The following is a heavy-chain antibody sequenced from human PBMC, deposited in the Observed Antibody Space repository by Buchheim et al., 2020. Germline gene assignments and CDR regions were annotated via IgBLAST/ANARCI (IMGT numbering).Heavy chain of an antibody. Sequence: EVQLVESGGGLVQPGGSLRLSCAASGFTFSSYWMSWVRQAPGKGLEWVANIKQAGSEKYYVDSVKGRFTISRDNAKNSLYLQMNSLRAEDTAVYYCARDLAVAVAGTSYYYDGMDVWGQGTT. CDR2: IKQAGSEK. D-gene: IGHD6-19*01. CDR1: GFTFSSYW. V-gene: IGHV3-7*01. J-gene: IGHJ6*02. CDR3: ARDLAVAVAGTSYYYDGMDV.